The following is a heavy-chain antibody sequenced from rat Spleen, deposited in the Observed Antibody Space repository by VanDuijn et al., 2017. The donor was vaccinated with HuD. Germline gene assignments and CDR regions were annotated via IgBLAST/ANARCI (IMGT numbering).Heavy chain of an antibody. Sequence: EVQLMESGRGLVQPGRSLKLSCAASGLTLSNFAMAWVRQAPTKGLEWVATISLDGSSTYYRDSVKGRFTISRDNARNTLYLQMDSLRSEDTAIYYCTRRGYLSDWYFDLWGPGTMVTVSS. D-gene: IGHD4-4*01. CDR3: TRRGYLSDWYFDL. J-gene: IGHJ1*01. V-gene: IGHV5-29*01. CDR1: GLTLSNFA. CDR2: ISLDGSST.